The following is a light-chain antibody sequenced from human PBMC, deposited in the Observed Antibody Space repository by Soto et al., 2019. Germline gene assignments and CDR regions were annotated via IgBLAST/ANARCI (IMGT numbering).Light chain of an antibody. CDR2: DAS. Sequence: EILLTQSPATLSLSPGERATLSCRASQSVAGHLAWYQQTPGQAPSLLIYDASKRATGIPARFSGSGSGTDVNLTISSLQPEDVAVYYCQQRNSWPPLFTFGPGTKVEIK. J-gene: IGKJ3*01. V-gene: IGKV3-11*01. CDR3: QQRNSWPPLFT. CDR1: QSVAGH.